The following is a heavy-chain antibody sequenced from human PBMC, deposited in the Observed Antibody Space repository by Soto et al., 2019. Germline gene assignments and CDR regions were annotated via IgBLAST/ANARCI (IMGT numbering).Heavy chain of an antibody. J-gene: IGHJ5*02. CDR3: ARDRAYYYGSGRPNPRHWFEP. CDR1: GFTFSSYG. V-gene: IGHV3-33*01. CDR2: IWYDESNK. Sequence: PGGSLRLSCAASGFTFSSYGMHWVRQAPGKGLEWVAAIWYDESNKYYADSVKGRFTISRDNSKNTLYLQMNTLRAEDTAVYYCARDRAYYYGSGRPNPRHWFEPWGQGTLVTVSS. D-gene: IGHD3-10*01.